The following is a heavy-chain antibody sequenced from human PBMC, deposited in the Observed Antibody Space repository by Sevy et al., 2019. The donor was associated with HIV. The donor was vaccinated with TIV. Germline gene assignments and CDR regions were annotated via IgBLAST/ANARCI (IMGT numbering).Heavy chain of an antibody. D-gene: IGHD4-17*01. V-gene: IGHV1-24*01. CDR3: ATNTDYGDSDY. Sequence: VSVKVSCKVSGYTLTELSMHWVRQAPGKGLEWMGSFDTEDGETLYAQKFQGRVTMTGDTSTDTAYMELSSLRSEDTAVYYCATNTDYGDSDYWGQGTLVTVSS. CDR1: GYTLTELS. J-gene: IGHJ4*02. CDR2: FDTEDGET.